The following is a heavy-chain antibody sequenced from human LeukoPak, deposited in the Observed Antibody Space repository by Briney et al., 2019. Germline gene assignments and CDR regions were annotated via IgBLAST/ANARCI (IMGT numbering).Heavy chain of an antibody. D-gene: IGHD2-2*02. Sequence: PGGSLRLSCAASGFTVSSNYMSWVRQAPGKGLEWVSVIYSGGSIYYADSVKGRFTISRDNAKNTVYLQMNSLRVEDTAVYYCARDPLVYMWGQGSLVTVSS. V-gene: IGHV3-53*01. CDR2: IYSGGSI. J-gene: IGHJ4*02. CDR1: GFTVSSNY. CDR3: ARDPLVYM.